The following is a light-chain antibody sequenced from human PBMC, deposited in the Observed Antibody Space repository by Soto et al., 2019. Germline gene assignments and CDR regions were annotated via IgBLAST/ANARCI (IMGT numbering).Light chain of an antibody. J-gene: IGKJ5*01. Sequence: EIELTQSPATLSLSPGERATLSCRASQSVSSYLAWYQQKPGQPPRLLIYDVSNRGTGIPARFSGSGFGTDFTLTISSREPEDFAVYYCQQRSNWPPSITFGQGTRLEIK. V-gene: IGKV3-11*01. CDR2: DVS. CDR3: QQRSNWPPSIT. CDR1: QSVSSY.